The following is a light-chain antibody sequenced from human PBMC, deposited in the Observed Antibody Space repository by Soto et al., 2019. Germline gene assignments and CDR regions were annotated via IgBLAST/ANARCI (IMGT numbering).Light chain of an antibody. CDR2: GAS. V-gene: IGKV3-15*01. Sequence: EIVMTQSPATLSVSPGERATLSCRASQSVNSNLAWYQQKPGQAPRLLVYGASTRATGIPARFSGSGSGTEFTLTISSLQSEDFAVYYCQQFINWPITFGQGTRLE. CDR3: QQFINWPIT. J-gene: IGKJ5*01. CDR1: QSVNSN.